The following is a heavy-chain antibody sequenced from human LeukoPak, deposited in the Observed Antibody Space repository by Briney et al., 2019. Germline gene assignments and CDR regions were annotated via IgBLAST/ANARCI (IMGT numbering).Heavy chain of an antibody. J-gene: IGHJ4*02. D-gene: IGHD1-26*01. CDR1: GFTFSSYG. Sequence: GESLRLSCAASGFTFSSYGMTWVRQAPGKGLEWVSAINTNGGSTWYADSVKGRFIISRDNSKNTVYLQMNSLRGEDTAVYYCASGRLSGKGFGYWGQGSLVTVSS. CDR3: ASGRLSGKGFGY. CDR2: INTNGGST. V-gene: IGHV3-23*01.